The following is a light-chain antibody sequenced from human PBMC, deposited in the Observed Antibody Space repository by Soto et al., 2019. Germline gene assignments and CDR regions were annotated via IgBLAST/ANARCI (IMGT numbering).Light chain of an antibody. CDR2: DDN. CDR3: QSYDSNNQV. CDR1: SGSIASNF. J-gene: IGLJ2*01. V-gene: IGLV6-57*01. Sequence: NFMLTQPHSLSASPGKTVTISCTRSSGSIASNFVQWYQQRPGSSPTTVIYDDNQRPSGVPDRFSGSIDSSSNSASLTISGLKTEDEADYYCQSYDSNNQVFGGGTKLTVL.